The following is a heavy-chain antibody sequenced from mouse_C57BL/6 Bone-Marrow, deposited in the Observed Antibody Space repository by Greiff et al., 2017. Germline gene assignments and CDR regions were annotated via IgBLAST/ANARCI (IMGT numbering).Heavy chain of an antibody. CDR1: GFTFSDYG. V-gene: IGHV5-17*01. CDR3: ARPQLRDAMDY. D-gene: IGHD1-1*01. J-gene: IGHJ4*01. CDR2: ISSGSSTI. Sequence: EVMLVESGGGLVKPGGSLKLSCAASGFTFSDYGMHWVRQAPEKGLEWVAYISSGSSTIYYADTVKGRFTISRDNAKNTLFLQMTSLRSEDTAMYYCARPQLRDAMDYWGQGTSVTVSS.